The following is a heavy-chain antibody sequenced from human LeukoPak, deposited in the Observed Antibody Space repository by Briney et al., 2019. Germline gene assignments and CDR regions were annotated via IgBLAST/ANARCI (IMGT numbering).Heavy chain of an antibody. CDR1: GFTFSRSA. CDR3: AKDGLYYDGSEHVYYFDS. J-gene: IGHJ4*02. CDR2: IIYSGGAT. V-gene: IGHV3-23*01. Sequence: GGSLRLSCAAFGFTFSRSAMTWVRQGPGTGLEFVASIIYSGGATYYAASVKGRFTISRDNSKNTLYLQMNSLRAEDTALYYCAKDGLYYDGSEHVYYFDSWGQGTLVTVSS. D-gene: IGHD3-22*01.